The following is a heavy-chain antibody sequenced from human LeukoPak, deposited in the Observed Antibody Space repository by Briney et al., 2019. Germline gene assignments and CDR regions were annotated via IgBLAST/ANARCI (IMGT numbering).Heavy chain of an antibody. CDR3: ARDYGGSSPFDY. Sequence: GGSLRLSCAASGFTFDDYGMSWVRQAPGKGLEWVSYISSSGSTIYYADSVKGRFTISRDNAKKSLYLQMNSLRAEDTAVYYCARDYGGSSPFDYWGQGTLVTVSS. J-gene: IGHJ4*02. D-gene: IGHD4-23*01. CDR2: ISSSGSTI. V-gene: IGHV3-48*03. CDR1: GFTFDDYG.